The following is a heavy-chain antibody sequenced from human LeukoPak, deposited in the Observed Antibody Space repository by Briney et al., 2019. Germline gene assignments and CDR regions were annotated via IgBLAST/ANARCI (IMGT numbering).Heavy chain of an antibody. CDR3: ARDMDGYFDY. CDR2: ISSSSSYM. V-gene: IGHV3-21*01. Sequence: GGSLRLSCAASGFTFTSYNMNWVRQAPGKGLEWVSCISSSSSYMYYADSVKGRFTISRDNAKNSLYLQMNSLRAEDTAVYHCARDMDGYFDYWGQGSLVGVSS. D-gene: IGHD3-10*01. J-gene: IGHJ4*02. CDR1: GFTFTSYN.